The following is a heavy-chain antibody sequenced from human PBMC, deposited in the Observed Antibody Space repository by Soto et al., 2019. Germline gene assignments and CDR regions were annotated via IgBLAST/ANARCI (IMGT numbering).Heavy chain of an antibody. CDR2: ISYDGSNK. D-gene: IGHD3-3*01. CDR1: GFTFSSYA. Sequence: GGSLRLSCAASGFTFSSYAMHWVRQAPGKGLEWVAVISYDGSNKYYADSVKGRFTISRDNSKNTLYLQMNSLRAEDTAVYYCASDRVITIFGVAYNWFDPWGQGTLVTVSS. J-gene: IGHJ5*02. V-gene: IGHV3-30-3*01. CDR3: ASDRVITIFGVAYNWFDP.